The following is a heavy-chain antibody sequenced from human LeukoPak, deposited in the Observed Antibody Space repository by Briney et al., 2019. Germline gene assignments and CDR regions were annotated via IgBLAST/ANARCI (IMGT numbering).Heavy chain of an antibody. D-gene: IGHD3-16*01. CDR3: ARGYYGEPGFHGGVFDY. V-gene: IGHV1-69*05. Sequence: SVKVSCKASGGTFSSYAISWVRQAPGQGLEWMGGIIPIFGTANYAQKFQGKVTITTDESTSTAYMELSSLRSEDTAVYYCARGYYGEPGFHGGVFDYWGQGTLVTVSS. J-gene: IGHJ4*02. CDR1: GGTFSSYA. CDR2: IIPIFGTA.